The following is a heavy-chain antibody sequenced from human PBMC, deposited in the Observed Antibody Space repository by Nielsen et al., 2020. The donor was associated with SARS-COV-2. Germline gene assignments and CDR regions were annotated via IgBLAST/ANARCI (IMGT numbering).Heavy chain of an antibody. D-gene: IGHD2-21*01. CDR2: IGAAGTGI. J-gene: IGHJ4*02. CDR3: AKARAGRYPQSRILDN. Sequence: GESLTISCAASGFMFSTYAMNWVRQSPGKGLEWVSVIGAAGTGINYANSVKGRFTISRDNSKNTLYLQMNSLRAEDTAVYYCAKARAGRYPQSRILDNWAQGTLVTVSA. CDR1: GFMFSTYA. V-gene: IGHV3-23*01.